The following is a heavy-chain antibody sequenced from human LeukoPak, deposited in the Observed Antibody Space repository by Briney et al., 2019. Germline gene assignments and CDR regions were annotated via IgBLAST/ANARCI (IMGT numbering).Heavy chain of an antibody. Sequence: ASVKVSCKASGYTFTSYGISWVRQARGQGLEWMGWISAYNGNTNYAQKLQGRVTMTTDTSTSTAYMELRSLRSDDTAVYYCARDRITFGGVIVPGRHDYWGQGTLVTVSS. CDR2: ISAYNGNT. CDR1: GYTFTSYG. V-gene: IGHV1-18*01. CDR3: ARDRITFGGVIVPGRHDY. D-gene: IGHD3-16*02. J-gene: IGHJ4*02.